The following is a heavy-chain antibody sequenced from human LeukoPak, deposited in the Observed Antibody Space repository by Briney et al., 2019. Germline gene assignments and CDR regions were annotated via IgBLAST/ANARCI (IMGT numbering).Heavy chain of an antibody. CDR2: ISSSSSYT. V-gene: IGHV3-21*01. Sequence: WGSLRLSCAASGFTFSSYSMNWVRQAPGKGLEWVSSISSSSSYTYYADSVKGRFTISRDNAKNSLYLQMNSLRAEDTAVYYCARGNGGGDYWGQGTLVTVSS. J-gene: IGHJ4*02. D-gene: IGHD1-1*01. CDR1: GFTFSSYS. CDR3: ARGNGGGDY.